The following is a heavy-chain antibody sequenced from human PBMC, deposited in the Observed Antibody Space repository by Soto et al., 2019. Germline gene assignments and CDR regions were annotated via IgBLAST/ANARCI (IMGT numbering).Heavy chain of an antibody. CDR3: SKGSDLFFDP. J-gene: IGHJ5*02. CDR1: GFTFSSYA. V-gene: IGHV3-23*01. CDR2: ISGSGGST. Sequence: VGSLRLSCAASGFTFSSYAMSWVRQAPGKGLEWVSAISGSGGSTYYADSVKGRFTISRDNSKNTLYLQMNSLRAEDTAVYYWSKGSDLFFDPWGQGTLVTVSS.